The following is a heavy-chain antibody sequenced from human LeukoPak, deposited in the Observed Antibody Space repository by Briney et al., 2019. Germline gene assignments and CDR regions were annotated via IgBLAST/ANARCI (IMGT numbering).Heavy chain of an antibody. D-gene: IGHD4-23*01. J-gene: IGHJ4*02. Sequence: ASVKVSCKASGYTFTSYGISWVRQAPGQGLEWMGWISAYNGNTNYAQKFQGRVTMTTDTSTSTAYMELRSLRSDDTAVYYCAITYGGNSIDEYYFDYWGQGTLVTVSS. CDR1: GYTFTSYG. CDR3: AITYGGNSIDEYYFDY. CDR2: ISAYNGNT. V-gene: IGHV1-18*01.